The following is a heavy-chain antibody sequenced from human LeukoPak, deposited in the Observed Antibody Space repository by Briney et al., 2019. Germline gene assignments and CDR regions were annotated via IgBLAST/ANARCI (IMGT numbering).Heavy chain of an antibody. D-gene: IGHD3-10*01. V-gene: IGHV1-69*01. CDR1: GGTFSSYA. CDR2: IIPIFGTA. J-gene: IGHJ5*02. CDR3: ARDAQYGSGSYYR. Sequence: SVKVSCKASGGTFSSYAISWVRQAPGQGLEWMGGIIPIFGTANYAQKFQGRVTITADESTSTAYMELSSLRSEDTAVYYCARDAQYGSGSYYRWGRGTLVTVSS.